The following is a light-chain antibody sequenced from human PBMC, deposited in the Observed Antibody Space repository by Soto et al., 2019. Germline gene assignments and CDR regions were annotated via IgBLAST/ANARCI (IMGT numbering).Light chain of an antibody. V-gene: IGKV3-20*01. CDR3: QQFGLSPRT. J-gene: IGKJ5*01. CDR1: QSVSSIY. Sequence: PRVTLSVSRGGRPALCCRASQSVSSIYLSWCRQKPGQAPRLLIYGAATRATGIPDSFSGIGFGTHFTLTISRLEPGDVAMYDCQQFGLSPRTFGQGTRVE. CDR2: GAA.